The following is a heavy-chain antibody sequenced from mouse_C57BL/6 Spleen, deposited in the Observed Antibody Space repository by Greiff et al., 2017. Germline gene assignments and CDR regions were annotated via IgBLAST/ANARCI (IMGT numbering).Heavy chain of an antibody. D-gene: IGHD1-1*01. CDR3: ARAPGYGSPFEY. CDR2: INYDGSST. Sequence: EVMLVESEGGLVQPGSSMKLSCTASGFTFSDYYMAWVRQVPEKGLEWVANINYDGSSTYYLDSLKSRFIISRDNAKNILYLQMSSLKSEDTATYYCARAPGYGSPFEYWGQGTTLTVSS. J-gene: IGHJ2*01. V-gene: IGHV5-16*01. CDR1: GFTFSDYY.